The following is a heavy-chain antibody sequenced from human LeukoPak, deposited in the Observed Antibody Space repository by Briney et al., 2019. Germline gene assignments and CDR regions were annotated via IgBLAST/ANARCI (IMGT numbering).Heavy chain of an antibody. CDR2: IYTSGST. J-gene: IGHJ4*02. V-gene: IGHV4-61*02. Sequence: PSETLSLTCTVSGGSISSGSYYWSWIRRPAGKGLEWIGRIYTSGSTNYNPSLKSRVTISVDTSKNQFSLKLSSVTAADTAVYYCARDGKRGYYDSSGYYWINWGQGTLVTVSS. CDR1: GGSISSGSYY. D-gene: IGHD3-22*01. CDR3: ARDGKRGYYDSSGYYWIN.